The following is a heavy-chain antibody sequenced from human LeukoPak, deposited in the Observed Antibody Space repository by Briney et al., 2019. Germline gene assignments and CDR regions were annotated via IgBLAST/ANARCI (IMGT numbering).Heavy chain of an antibody. CDR3: ARRGPGDYDSSGYFDY. CDR2: IYPGDSDT. D-gene: IGHD3-22*01. V-gene: IGHV5-51*01. Sequence: GESLKISCKGSGYSFTSYWIGWVRQMPGKGLEWMGIIYPGDSDTRYSPSFQGQVTISADKSISTAYLQWSGLKASDTAMYYCARRGPGDYDSSGYFDYWGQGTLVTVSS. CDR1: GYSFTSYW. J-gene: IGHJ4*02.